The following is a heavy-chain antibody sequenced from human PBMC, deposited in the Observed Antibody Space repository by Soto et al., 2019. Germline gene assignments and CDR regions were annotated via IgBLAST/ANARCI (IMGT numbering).Heavy chain of an antibody. V-gene: IGHV1-3*01. CDR3: ARPKDYDDCLDL. D-gene: IGHD3-22*01. CDR2: INAGNGNT. CDR1: GGTFSSYA. J-gene: IGHJ4*02. Sequence: ASVKVSCKTSGGTFSSYAISWVRQAPGQRLEWMGWINAGNGNTKYSQKFQGRVTFTRDTSVNTAYMELSSLISEDTAVYYCARPKDYDDCLDLWGQGTLVTVSS.